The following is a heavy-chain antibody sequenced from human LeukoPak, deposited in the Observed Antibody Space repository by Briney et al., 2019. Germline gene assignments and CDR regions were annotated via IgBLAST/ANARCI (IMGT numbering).Heavy chain of an antibody. D-gene: IGHD2-21*02. J-gene: IGHJ4*02. CDR2: IKSDDSST. Sequence: PGGSLRLSCAASGFTFSSYWMHWVRQAPGKGLVWVSRIKSDDSSTDYADSVKGRSTISRDNAKNTLYLQMNSLRVEDMAVYYCTAIRPDYWGRGTLVTVSP. V-gene: IGHV3-74*01. CDR3: TAIRPDY. CDR1: GFTFSSYW.